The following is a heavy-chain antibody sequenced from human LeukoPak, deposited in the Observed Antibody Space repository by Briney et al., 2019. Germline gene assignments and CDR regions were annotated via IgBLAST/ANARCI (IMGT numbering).Heavy chain of an antibody. J-gene: IGHJ5*02. CDR3: ARGTRGGNSAVDP. Sequence: KPSETLSLTCTVSGGSISSSSYYWGWIRQPPGKGLEWIGSIYYSGSTYYNPSLESRVTISVDTSKNQFSLKLSSVTAADTAVYYCARGTRGGNSAVDPWGQGTLVAVSS. V-gene: IGHV4-39*07. CDR2: IYYSGST. D-gene: IGHD4-23*01. CDR1: GGSISSSSYY.